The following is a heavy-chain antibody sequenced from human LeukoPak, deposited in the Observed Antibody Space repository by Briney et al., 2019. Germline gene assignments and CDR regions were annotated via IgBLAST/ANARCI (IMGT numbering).Heavy chain of an antibody. Sequence: SETLSLTCGVYGGSFSGNYWSWIRQPPGKGLEWIGEINHSGSTNYNPSLKSRVTISVDTSKNQFSLKLSSVTAADTAVYYCARQHYYGSGSYYFVRGNWFDPWGQGTLVTVSS. V-gene: IGHV4-34*01. D-gene: IGHD3-10*01. CDR3: ARQHYYGSGSYYFVRGNWFDP. J-gene: IGHJ5*02. CDR2: INHSGST. CDR1: GGSFSGNY.